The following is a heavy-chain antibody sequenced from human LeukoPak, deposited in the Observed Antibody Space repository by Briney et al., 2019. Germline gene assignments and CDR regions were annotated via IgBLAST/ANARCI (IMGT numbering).Heavy chain of an antibody. CDR3: ASPHARNSSSWYGEVDY. CDR1: GFTFSSYG. Sequence: PGRSLRLSCAASGFTFSSYGMHWVRQAPGKGLEWVAVISYDGSNKYYADSVKGRFTISRDNSKNTLYLQMNSLRAEDTAVYYCASPHARNSSSWYGEVDYWGQGTLVTVSS. CDR2: ISYDGSNK. D-gene: IGHD6-13*01. V-gene: IGHV3-30*03. J-gene: IGHJ4*02.